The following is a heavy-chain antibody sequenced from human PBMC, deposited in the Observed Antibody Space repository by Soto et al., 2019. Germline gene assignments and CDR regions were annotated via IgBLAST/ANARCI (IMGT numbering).Heavy chain of an antibody. CDR3: ARDGGGYGSGNTNDAFDI. D-gene: IGHD3-10*01. Sequence: PSETLSLTCTVSGGSISSGGYYWSWLRQHPGKGQEWIGYIYYSGSTYYNPSLKSRVTISVDTSKNQYSLKLSSVTAADTAVYYCARDGGGYGSGNTNDAFDIWGQGTMVTVSS. V-gene: IGHV4-31*03. CDR1: GGSISSGGYY. CDR2: IYYSGST. J-gene: IGHJ3*02.